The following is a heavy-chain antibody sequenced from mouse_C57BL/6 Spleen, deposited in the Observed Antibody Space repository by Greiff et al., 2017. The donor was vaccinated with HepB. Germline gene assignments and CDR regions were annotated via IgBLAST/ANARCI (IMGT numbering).Heavy chain of an antibody. CDR1: GYAFSSSW. CDR2: IYPGDGDT. J-gene: IGHJ1*03. D-gene: IGHD1-1*01. Sequence: QVQLQQSGPELVKPGASVKISCKASGYAFSSSWMNWVKQRPGKGLEWIGRIYPGDGDTNYNGKFKGKATLTADKSSGTAYMQLSSLTSEDSAVYFCATSTVVATGDWYFDVWGTGTTVTVSS. V-gene: IGHV1-82*01. CDR3: ATSTVVATGDWYFDV.